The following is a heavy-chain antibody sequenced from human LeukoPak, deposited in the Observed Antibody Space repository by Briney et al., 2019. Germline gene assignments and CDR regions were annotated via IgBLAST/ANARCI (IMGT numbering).Heavy chain of an antibody. J-gene: IGHJ3*02. D-gene: IGHD3-10*01. CDR2: IYYSGST. CDR3: ARDLPLGGSGSYAFDI. Sequence: SETLSLTCTVSGGSISSYYWSWIRQPPGKGLEWIGYIYYSGSTNYNPSLKSRVTISVDTSKNQFSLKLSSVTAADTAVYYCARDLPLGGSGSYAFDIWGQGTMVTVSS. CDR1: GGSISSYY. V-gene: IGHV4-59*01.